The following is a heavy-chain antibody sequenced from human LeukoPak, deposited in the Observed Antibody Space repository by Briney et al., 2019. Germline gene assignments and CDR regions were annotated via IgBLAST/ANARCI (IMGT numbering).Heavy chain of an antibody. CDR1: GFTFSNAW. J-gene: IGHJ4*02. CDR3: TTDVDTANDY. V-gene: IGHV3-15*01. CDR2: IKSKTDGGTT. Sequence: PGGSLRLSCAASGFTFSNAWMSWVRQAPGKGLEWVGHIKSKTDGGTTDYAAPVKGRFTISREDSKNTLYLQMNSLKTEDTAVYYCTTDVDTANDYWGQGTLVTVSS. D-gene: IGHD5-18*01.